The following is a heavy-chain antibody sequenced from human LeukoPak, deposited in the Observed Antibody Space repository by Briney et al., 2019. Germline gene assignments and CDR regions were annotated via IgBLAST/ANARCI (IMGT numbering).Heavy chain of an antibody. CDR1: GGTFSSYA. J-gene: IGHJ4*02. V-gene: IGHV1-69*06. Sequence: SVKVSCKASGGTFSSYAISWVRQAPGQGLEWLGGIIPIFGTANYAQKFQGRVTITADKSTSTAYMELSSLRSEDTAVYYCARDYSEQLVLSYWGQGTLVTVSS. CDR2: IIPIFGTA. D-gene: IGHD6-13*01. CDR3: ARDYSEQLVLSY.